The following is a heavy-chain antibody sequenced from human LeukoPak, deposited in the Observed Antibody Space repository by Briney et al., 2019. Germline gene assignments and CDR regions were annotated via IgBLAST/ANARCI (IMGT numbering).Heavy chain of an antibody. CDR2: IYYSGST. J-gene: IGHJ4*02. V-gene: IGHV4-59*01. CDR3: ARRKQLHFDY. Sequence: PSETLSLTCTVSGGSISSYYWSWIRQPPGKGLEWIGYIYYSGSTNYNPSLKSRVTISVDTSKNQFSLKLSSVTAADTAVYYCARRKQLHFDYWGQGTLVTVSS. CDR1: GGSISSYY. D-gene: IGHD6-13*01.